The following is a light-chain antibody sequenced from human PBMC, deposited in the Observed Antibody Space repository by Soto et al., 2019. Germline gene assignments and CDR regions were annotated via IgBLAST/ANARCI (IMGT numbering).Light chain of an antibody. CDR1: QSVSSY. J-gene: IGKJ1*01. CDR2: DAS. CDR3: QQRSNWPPGWT. V-gene: IGKV3-11*01. Sequence: EIVLTQSPATLSLSPGERATLSCRASQSVSSYLAWYQQKPGQAPRLLIYDASNRATGIPARFSGSGSGTDFPLTISSLESEDFAVYYCQQRSNWPPGWTFGQGTKVEIK.